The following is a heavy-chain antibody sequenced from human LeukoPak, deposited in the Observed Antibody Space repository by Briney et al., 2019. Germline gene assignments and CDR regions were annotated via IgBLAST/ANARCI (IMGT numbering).Heavy chain of an antibody. Sequence: SETLSLTCAVYGGSFSGYYWSWIRQPPGKGLEWIGEINHSGSTNYNPSLKSRVTISVDTSKNRFSLKLSSVTAADTAVYYCARAGPGGITIFGVGNPGRYYYYYMDVWGKGTTVTVSS. J-gene: IGHJ6*03. V-gene: IGHV4-34*01. D-gene: IGHD3-3*01. CDR3: ARAGPGGITIFGVGNPGRYYYYYMDV. CDR2: INHSGST. CDR1: GGSFSGYY.